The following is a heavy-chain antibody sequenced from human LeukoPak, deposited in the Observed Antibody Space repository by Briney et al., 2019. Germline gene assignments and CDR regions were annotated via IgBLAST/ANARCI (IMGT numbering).Heavy chain of an antibody. CDR2: SFHSWKT. Sequence: SETLSLTCTVSGYSMSSGCYWGWFRQPPGEGLEWIGGSFHSWKTYYNPSLKRRVTISVDASKNQFSLKVNSVTAADTAIYYCARVGYNWNLWFDTWGQGTKVTVSS. CDR1: GYSMSSGCY. CDR3: ARVGYNWNLWFDT. J-gene: IGHJ3*02. V-gene: IGHV4-38-2*02. D-gene: IGHD1-7*01.